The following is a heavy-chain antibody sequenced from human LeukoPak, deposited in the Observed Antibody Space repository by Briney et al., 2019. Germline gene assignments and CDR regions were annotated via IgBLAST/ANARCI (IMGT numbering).Heavy chain of an antibody. Sequence: SETLSLTCAAYGASFNDYYWCWIRQPPGKGLEWIGEMKHSGSTNYNPSLKSRVTISVDTSKNQFSLKLNSVTAADTAVYYCARGVVVPAAMRGYYYYYGMDVWGKGTTVTVSS. V-gene: IGHV4-34*01. D-gene: IGHD2-2*01. CDR2: MKHSGST. CDR3: ARGVVVPAAMRGYYYYYGMDV. CDR1: GASFNDYY. J-gene: IGHJ6*04.